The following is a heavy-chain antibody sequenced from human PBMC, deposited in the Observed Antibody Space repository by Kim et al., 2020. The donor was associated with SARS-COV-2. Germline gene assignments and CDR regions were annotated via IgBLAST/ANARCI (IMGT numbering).Heavy chain of an antibody. V-gene: IGHV3-30*18. J-gene: IGHJ6*01. Sequence: GGSLRLSCAASGFTFSSYGMHWVRQAPGKGLEWVAVISYDGSNKYYADSVKGRFTISRDNSKNTLYLQMNSLRAEDTAVYYFAKDISPYMLYYYYYYGM. D-gene: IGHD2-8*01. CDR2: ISYDGSNK. CDR1: GFTFSSYG. CDR3: AKDISPYMLYYYYYYGM.